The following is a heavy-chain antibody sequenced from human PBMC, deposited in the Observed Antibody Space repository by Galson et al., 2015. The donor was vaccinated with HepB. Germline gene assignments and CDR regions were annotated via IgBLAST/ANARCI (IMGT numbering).Heavy chain of an antibody. CDR3: ARGRHLYGDYAFSYYGMDV. CDR1: GYTFTSYD. D-gene: IGHD4-17*01. CDR2: MNPNSGNT. Sequence: SVKVSCKASGYTFTSYDINWVRQATGQGLEWMGWMNPNSGNTGYAQKFQGRVTMTRNTSISTAYMELSSLRSEDTAVYYCARGRHLYGDYAFSYYGMDVWGQGTTVTVSS. V-gene: IGHV1-8*01. J-gene: IGHJ6*02.